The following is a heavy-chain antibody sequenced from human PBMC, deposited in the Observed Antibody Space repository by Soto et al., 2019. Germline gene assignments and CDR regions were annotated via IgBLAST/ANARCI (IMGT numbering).Heavy chain of an antibody. CDR1: GFDFSSKG. J-gene: IGHJ3*02. D-gene: IGHD1-26*01. Sequence: QVQLVESGGGVVQPGRSLRLSCAASGFDFSSKGMHWVRQAPVKGLEWVAIIWYDGSNQYYADSVKGRFTVSRDNSKNTLYLQMSSLTGQDTAVSFCARCSLVGPTIDAFDIWGQVTMVTVSS. CDR2: IWYDGSNQ. CDR3: ARCSLVGPTIDAFDI. V-gene: IGHV3-33*01.